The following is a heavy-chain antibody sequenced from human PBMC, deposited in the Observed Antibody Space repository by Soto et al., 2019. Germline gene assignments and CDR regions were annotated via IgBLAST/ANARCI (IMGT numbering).Heavy chain of an antibody. V-gene: IGHV3-48*03. D-gene: IGHD1-1*01. CDR3: VRESGGTGMDV. J-gene: IGHJ6*01. CDR2: IYNSGITM. Sequence: EVHLVESGGGLVQPGGSLRLSCAASGFTFSAFEMNWVRQAPGKGLEWLSYIYNSGITMTYADSVKGRFAISRGNSKNSLSLAMNILISEDTAVYSCVRESGGTGMDVWGQGTTVSVSS. CDR1: GFTFSAFE.